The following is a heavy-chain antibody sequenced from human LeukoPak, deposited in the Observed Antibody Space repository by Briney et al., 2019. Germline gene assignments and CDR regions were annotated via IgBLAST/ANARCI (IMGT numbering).Heavy chain of an antibody. V-gene: IGHV4-31*03. Sequence: SETLSLTCSLSGGSISPYYWSWIRQHPGKGLEWIGYIYYSGSTYYNPSLKSRVTISVDTSKNQFSLKLSSVTAADTAMYYCARERGSSSSFWYFDLWGRGTLVTVSS. CDR3: ARERGSSSSFWYFDL. CDR2: IYYSGST. CDR1: GGSISPYY. D-gene: IGHD6-6*01. J-gene: IGHJ2*01.